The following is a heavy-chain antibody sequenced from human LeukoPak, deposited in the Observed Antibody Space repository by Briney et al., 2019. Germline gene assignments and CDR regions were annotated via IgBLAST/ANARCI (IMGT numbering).Heavy chain of an antibody. J-gene: IGHJ3*02. V-gene: IGHV4-34*01. Sequence: PSETLSLTCAVYGGSFSGYYWSWIRQPPGKGLEWIGEINHSGSTNYNPSHKSRVTISVDTSKNQFSLKLSSVTAADTAVYYCARGPGYRGAFDIWGQGTMVTVSS. D-gene: IGHD5-18*01. CDR3: ARGPGYRGAFDI. CDR2: INHSGST. CDR1: GGSFSGYY.